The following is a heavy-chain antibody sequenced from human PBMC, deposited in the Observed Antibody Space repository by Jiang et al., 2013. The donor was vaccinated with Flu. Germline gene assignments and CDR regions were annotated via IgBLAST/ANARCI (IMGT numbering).Heavy chain of an antibody. V-gene: IGHV1-18*01. J-gene: IGHJ2*01. CDR3: ARDFPLSYCGGDCYSYWWYFDL. Sequence: GSSVKVSCKASGYTFTSYGISWVRQAPGQGLEWMGWISAYNGNTNYAQKLQGRVTMTTDTSTSTAYMELSSLRSEDTAVYYCARDFPLSYCGGDCYSYWWYFDLWGRGTLVTVSS. D-gene: IGHD2-21*02. CDR1: GYTFTSYG. CDR2: ISAYNGNT.